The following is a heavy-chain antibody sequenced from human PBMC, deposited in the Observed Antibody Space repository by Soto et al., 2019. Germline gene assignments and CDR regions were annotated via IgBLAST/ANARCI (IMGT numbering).Heavy chain of an antibody. Sequence: QAQLVESGGGVVQPGRSLRLSCAASGFTFSNYWMHWVRQAPGKGLEWVAGISVDGGSQHYPDAVKGRLTVSRDNSKNTVYLEMKAEDTAVYYCAREGYGSGWAGVFDIWGQGTMVTVSS. CDR3: AREGYGSGWAGVFDI. D-gene: IGHD6-19*01. CDR2: ISVDGGSQ. J-gene: IGHJ3*02. V-gene: IGHV3-30-3*01. CDR1: GFTFSNYW.